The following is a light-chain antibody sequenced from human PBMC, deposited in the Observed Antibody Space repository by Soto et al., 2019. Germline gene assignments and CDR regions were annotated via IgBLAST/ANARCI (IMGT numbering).Light chain of an antibody. CDR2: EVS. V-gene: IGLV2-14*01. Sequence: QSALTQPASVSGSPGQSITISCTGTSSDVGGYNYVSWYQQHPGKAPKLMIYEVSNRPSGGSNRFSGSQSGHTASLTISGAQAEDEADYYCSSYPSSSTRVFGTGTKLTV. CDR3: SSYPSSSTRV. J-gene: IGLJ1*01. CDR1: SSDVGGYNY.